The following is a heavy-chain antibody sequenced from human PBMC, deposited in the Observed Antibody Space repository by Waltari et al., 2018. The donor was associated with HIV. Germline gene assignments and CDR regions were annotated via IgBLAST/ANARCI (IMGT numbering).Heavy chain of an antibody. Sequence: QVQLQESGPGLVKPSETLSLTCTVSGGSISNYYWSWIWQPPGKGLEWIGYIYYSGTSNYNPALKSRGTISVDTSKNQFSLRLSSVTAADTAVYYCARGHYSSGFFDAFDMWGQGTMVTVSS. CDR2: IYYSGTS. D-gene: IGHD3-22*01. CDR3: ARGHYSSGFFDAFDM. V-gene: IGHV4-59*01. J-gene: IGHJ3*02. CDR1: GGSISNYY.